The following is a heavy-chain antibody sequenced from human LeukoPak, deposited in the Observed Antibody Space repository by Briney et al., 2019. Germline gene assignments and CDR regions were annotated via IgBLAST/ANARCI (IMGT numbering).Heavy chain of an antibody. J-gene: IGHJ5*02. V-gene: IGHV4-4*02. CDR3: ARTVLLWFGELLGGWFDP. CDR1: GGSISSGTW. CDR2: IHHGGST. Sequence: SETLSLTCAVSGGSISSGTWWSWVRQPPGKGLEWIGEIHHGGSTYYNPSLKSRVTISVDTSKNQFSLKLSSVTAADTAVYYCARTVLLWFGELLGGWFDPWGQGTLVTVSS. D-gene: IGHD3-10*01.